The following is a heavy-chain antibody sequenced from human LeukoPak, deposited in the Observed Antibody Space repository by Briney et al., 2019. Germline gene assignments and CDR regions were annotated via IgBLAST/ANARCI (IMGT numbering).Heavy chain of an antibody. CDR1: GDSINSYY. CDR2: IYYSGST. V-gene: IGHV4-59*08. Sequence: SETLSLTCTVSGDSINSYYWSWIRQPPGKGLEWIGYIYYSGSTKYNPSLKSRVTISVDTSKNQFSLKLSSVTAADTAVYYCASTNTLDYYMDVWGKGTTVTISS. CDR3: ASTNTLDYYMDV. J-gene: IGHJ6*03. D-gene: IGHD2-8*01.